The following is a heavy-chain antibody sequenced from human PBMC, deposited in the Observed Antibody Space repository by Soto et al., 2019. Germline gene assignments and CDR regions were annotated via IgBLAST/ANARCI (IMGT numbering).Heavy chain of an antibody. CDR2: INHSGST. CDR3: AIGRRRIVTARGGNACDI. V-gene: IGHV4-34*01. J-gene: IGHJ3*02. D-gene: IGHD3-22*01. Sequence: SETLSLTCAVYGWSFSGYYWSLIRQPPGKGLEWIGEINHSGSTNYNPSLKSRVTISVDTSKNQFSLKLSSVTAADTAVYYCAIGRRRIVTARGGNACDIWGQGRMVTVSS. CDR1: GWSFSGYY.